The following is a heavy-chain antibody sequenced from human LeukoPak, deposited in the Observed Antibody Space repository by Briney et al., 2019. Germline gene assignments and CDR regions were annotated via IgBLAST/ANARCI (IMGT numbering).Heavy chain of an antibody. Sequence: PSETLSLTCTVSGGSISSSSYYWSWIRQPAGKGLEWIGRIYSSGSTNYNPSLKSRVTISVDTSKNQFSLKLSSVTAADTAVYYCARSYFDYWGQGTLVTVSS. CDR1: GGSISSSSYY. J-gene: IGHJ4*02. V-gene: IGHV4-61*02. CDR3: ARSYFDY. CDR2: IYSSGST.